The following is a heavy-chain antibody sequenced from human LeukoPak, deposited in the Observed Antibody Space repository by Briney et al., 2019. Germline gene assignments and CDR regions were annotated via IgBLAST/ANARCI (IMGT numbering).Heavy chain of an antibody. CDR3: AREYYYDSSGYYYYSDAFDI. D-gene: IGHD3-22*01. Sequence: ASVKVSCKASGYTFTSYAMNWVRQAPGQGLEWMGWINTNTGNPTYAQGFTGRFVFSLDTSVSTAYLQIGSLKAEDTAVYYCAREYYYDSSGYYYYSDAFDIWGQGTMVTVSS. J-gene: IGHJ3*02. CDR1: GYTFTSYA. CDR2: INTNTGNP. V-gene: IGHV7-4-1*01.